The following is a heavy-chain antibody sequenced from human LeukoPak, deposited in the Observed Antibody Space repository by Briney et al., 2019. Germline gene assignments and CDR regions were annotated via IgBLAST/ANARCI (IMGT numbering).Heavy chain of an antibody. CDR3: ARHLYSGRYQEDY. V-gene: IGHV4-39*01. CDR1: GGSISSSSYY. Sequence: NPSETLSLTCTVSGGSISSSSYYWGWIRQPPGKGLEWIGSIYHSGSTYYNPSLKSRVTISVDTSKNQFSLKLSSVTAADTAVYYCARHLYSGRYQEDYWGQGTLVTVSS. J-gene: IGHJ4*02. D-gene: IGHD1-26*01. CDR2: IYHSGST.